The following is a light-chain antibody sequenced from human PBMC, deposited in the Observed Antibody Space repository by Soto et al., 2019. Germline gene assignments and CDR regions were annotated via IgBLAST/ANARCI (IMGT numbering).Light chain of an antibody. V-gene: IGLV1-44*01. CDR3: EVWGNYLNCPGG. CDR1: GSTIGSNT. J-gene: IGLJ3*02. Sequence: QSVLTQPPSASGPPGQRVTISCSGSGSTIGSNTVDWYQQIPGPAPKLRNYSNEQLPLWVPDRFSVSRSSTSAYLAISGLQPDDEGIYYCEVWGNYLNCPGGFGGVTKLTVL. CDR2: SNE.